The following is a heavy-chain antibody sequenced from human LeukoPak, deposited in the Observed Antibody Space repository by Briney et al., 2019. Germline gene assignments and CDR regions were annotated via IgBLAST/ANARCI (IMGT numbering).Heavy chain of an antibody. V-gene: IGHV1-24*01. CDR2: FYPEDGET. CDR1: GYTLTELS. D-gene: IGHD3-22*01. J-gene: IGHJ4*02. Sequence: ASVKVSCKVSGYTLTELSMHWVRQAPGKGLEWMGGFYPEDGETIYAQKFQGRVTMTEDTSTDTAYMELSSLRSEDTAVYYCATLPHYYDSSGYYDAIDYWGQGTLVTVSS. CDR3: ATLPHYYDSSGYYDAIDY.